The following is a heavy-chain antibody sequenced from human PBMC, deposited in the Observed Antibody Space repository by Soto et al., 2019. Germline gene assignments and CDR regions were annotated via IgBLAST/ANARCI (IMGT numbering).Heavy chain of an antibody. D-gene: IGHD1-1*01. CDR3: AGTTRTMTY. V-gene: IGHV3-30-3*01. J-gene: IGHJ4*02. Sequence: QVQLVESGGGVVQPGGSLRLSCAASGFSFSNYAMHWVRQAPGKGLEWVTIISDDGSNKYYTDSVKGRFTISRDNSKNTLYLQMNSLRTEDTAIYYCAGTTRTMTYWGQGTLVTVSS. CDR2: ISDDGSNK. CDR1: GFSFSNYA.